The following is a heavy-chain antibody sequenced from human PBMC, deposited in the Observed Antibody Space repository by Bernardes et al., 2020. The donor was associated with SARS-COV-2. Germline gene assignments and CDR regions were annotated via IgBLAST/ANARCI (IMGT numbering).Heavy chain of an antibody. D-gene: IGHD6-13*01. J-gene: IGHJ6*02. Sequence: GGSLRLSCAASGFTFSSYDMHWVRQATGKGLEWVSAIGTAGDTYYPGSVKGRFTISRENAKNSLYLQMNSLRAGDTAVYYCARMVEAAAGMGYYYYYGMDVWGQGTTVTVSS. CDR3: ARMVEAAAGMGYYYYYGMDV. V-gene: IGHV3-13*01. CDR1: GFTFSSYD. CDR2: IGTAGDT.